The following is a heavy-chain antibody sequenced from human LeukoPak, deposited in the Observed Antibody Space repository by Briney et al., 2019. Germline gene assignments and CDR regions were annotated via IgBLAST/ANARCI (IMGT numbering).Heavy chain of an antibody. CDR3: TTVSAYYGSN. V-gene: IGHV3-15*01. D-gene: IGHD3-10*01. CDR1: GFTFSNAW. Sequence: PRGSLRLSCAASGFTFSNAWMSWVRQAPGKGLEWVGRIKSKTDGGTTDYASPVKVRFTMSRDDSKNTLYLQMNSLKTEDTAVYYCTTVSAYYGSNWGQGTLVTVSS. CDR2: IKSKTDGGTT. J-gene: IGHJ4*02.